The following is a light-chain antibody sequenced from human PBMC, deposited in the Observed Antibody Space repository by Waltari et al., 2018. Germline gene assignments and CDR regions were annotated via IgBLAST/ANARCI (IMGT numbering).Light chain of an antibody. CDR1: TGAVTSGPY. CDR2: DTS. J-gene: IGLJ3*02. CDR3: LISYSGARFV. V-gene: IGLV7-46*01. Sequence: QAVVTQEPSLTVSPGGTVTLTCGSRTGAVTSGPYPYWFQQKPGQAPRTLIYDTSTKHSWTPARFSGSLLGGKAALTLSGAQPEDEAEYYCLISYSGARFVFGGGTKLTVL.